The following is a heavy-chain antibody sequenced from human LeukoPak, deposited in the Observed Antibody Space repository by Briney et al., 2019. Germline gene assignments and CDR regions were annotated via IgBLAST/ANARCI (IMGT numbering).Heavy chain of an antibody. D-gene: IGHD6-13*01. Sequence: SQTLSLTCAISGDSVSTNFAAWNWLRQSPSRGLEWLGRTYYRSQWYNEYAISVESRITINPDTSKNQFSLQLNFVTPEDTAVYYCARGVRATHSSSWLKVNWFDPWGQGTLVTVSS. CDR1: GDSVSTNFAA. CDR2: TYYRSQWYN. CDR3: ARGVRATHSSSWLKVNWFDP. J-gene: IGHJ5*02. V-gene: IGHV6-1*01.